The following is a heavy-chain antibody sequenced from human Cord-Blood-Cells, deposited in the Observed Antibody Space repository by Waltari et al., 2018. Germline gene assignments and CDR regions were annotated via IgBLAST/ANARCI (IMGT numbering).Heavy chain of an antibody. J-gene: IGHJ3*02. V-gene: IGHV4-34*01. CDR3: ARRTYYDFWSGYYSRAFDI. D-gene: IGHD3-3*01. Sequence: QVQLQQWGAGLLKPSETLSLTCAVYGGSFSGYYWSWIRQPPGKGLEWIGEINHSGSNNYNPSLRSLVTISVDTSKNQFALKLSSVTAADTAVYYCARRTYYDFWSGYYSRAFDIWGQGTMVTVSS. CDR2: INHSGSN. CDR1: GGSFSGYY.